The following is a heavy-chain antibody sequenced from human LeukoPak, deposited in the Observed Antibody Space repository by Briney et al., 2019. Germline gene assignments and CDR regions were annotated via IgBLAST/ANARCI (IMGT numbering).Heavy chain of an antibody. J-gene: IGHJ5*02. D-gene: IGHD3-10*01. CDR2: IYGTGST. Sequence: SETLSLTCTVSDGSVSNFFWSWIRRPAGNGLEWIGRIYGTGSTNYNPSLKSRVTMSLDTSKNQFSLKLTSVTAADTAVYYCARGAQGSYHWFDPWGQGTLVTVSS. V-gene: IGHV4-4*07. CDR3: ARGAQGSYHWFDP. CDR1: DGSVSNFF.